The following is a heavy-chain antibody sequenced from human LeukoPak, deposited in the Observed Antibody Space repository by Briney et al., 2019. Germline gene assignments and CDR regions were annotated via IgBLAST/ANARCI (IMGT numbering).Heavy chain of an antibody. J-gene: IGHJ4*02. CDR2: IYYSGST. CDR1: GGSISSSSYY. V-gene: IGHV4-61*03. CDR3: ARVLAVAGTPFDY. D-gene: IGHD6-19*01. Sequence: SETLSLTCTVSGGSISSSSYYWGWIRQPPGKGLEWIGYIYYSGSTHYNPSLKSRAAISVDTSKNHFSLKLSSVTAADTAVYYCARVLAVAGTPFDYWGQGTLVTVSS.